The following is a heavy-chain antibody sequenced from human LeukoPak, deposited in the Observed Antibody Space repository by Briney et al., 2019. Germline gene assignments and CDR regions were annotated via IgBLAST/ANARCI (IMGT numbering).Heavy chain of an antibody. CDR3: ATGYCSGGSCRFDY. V-gene: IGHV1-24*01. CDR2: FDPEDGET. J-gene: IGHJ4*02. Sequence: GASVKVSCKVSGYTLTELSMHWVRQAPGKGLEWMGGFDPEDGETIYAQKFQGRVTMTEDTSTDTAYMELSSLRSEDTAVYYCATGYCSGGSCRFDYWGQGTLVTVSS. CDR1: GYTLTELS. D-gene: IGHD2-15*01.